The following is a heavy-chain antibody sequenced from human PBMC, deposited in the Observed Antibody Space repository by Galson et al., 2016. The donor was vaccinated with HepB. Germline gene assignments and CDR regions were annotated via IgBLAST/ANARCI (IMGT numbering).Heavy chain of an antibody. V-gene: IGHV1-46*03. Sequence: SVKVSCKASGYVFTSYHLHWVRQAPGQGLEWMGIINPSGGRTTYAQKLQGRITMTRDTSTSTVYMELSSLTSDDTAVYYCARVNGDYIWGSYRGHWYFDIWGRGTPVTVSS. CDR3: ARVNGDYIWGSYRGHWYFDI. CDR1: GYVFTSYH. D-gene: IGHD3-16*02. CDR2: INPSGGRT. J-gene: IGHJ2*01.